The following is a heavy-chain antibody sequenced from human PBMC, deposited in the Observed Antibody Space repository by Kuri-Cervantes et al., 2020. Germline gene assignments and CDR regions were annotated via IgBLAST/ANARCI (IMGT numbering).Heavy chain of an antibody. CDR3: AATRQDFDY. CDR1: GYTLTELS. Sequence: ASVKVSCKVSGYTLTELSMHWVRQAPGKGLEWMGGFDPEDGETIYAQKFQGRVTMTRDTSISTAYMELSRLRSDDTAFYYCAATRQDFDYWGQGTLVTVSS. CDR2: FDPEDGET. V-gene: IGHV1-24*01. J-gene: IGHJ4*02.